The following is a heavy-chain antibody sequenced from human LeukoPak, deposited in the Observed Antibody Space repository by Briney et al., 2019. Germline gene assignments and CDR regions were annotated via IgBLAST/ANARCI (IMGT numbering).Heavy chain of an antibody. J-gene: IGHJ6*03. Sequence: GSLRLSCEASGFSVSSNYMTWIRQPPGKGLEWIGHSYYSGNTNYNPSLKSRVIISVDTSKNQFSLKLSSVTTADTAVYYCARGPRRRTILATSNYYYYMDVWGKGTTVTVSS. CDR1: GFSVSSNY. CDR2: SYYSGNT. D-gene: IGHD3-3*01. CDR3: ARGPRRRTILATSNYYYYMDV. V-gene: IGHV4-59*02.